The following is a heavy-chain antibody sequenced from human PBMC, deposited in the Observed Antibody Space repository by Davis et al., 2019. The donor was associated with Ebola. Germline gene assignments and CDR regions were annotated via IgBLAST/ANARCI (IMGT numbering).Heavy chain of an antibody. D-gene: IGHD3-3*01. CDR3: ARVYDFWSGYYTGMDY. Sequence: GESLKISCAASGFTFSSYAMHWVRQAPGKGLEWVAVISYDGSNKYYADSVKGRFTISRDNSKNTLYLQMNSLRAEDTAVYYCARVYDFWSGYYTGMDYWGQGTLVTVSS. J-gene: IGHJ4*02. CDR2: ISYDGSNK. V-gene: IGHV3-30-3*01. CDR1: GFTFSSYA.